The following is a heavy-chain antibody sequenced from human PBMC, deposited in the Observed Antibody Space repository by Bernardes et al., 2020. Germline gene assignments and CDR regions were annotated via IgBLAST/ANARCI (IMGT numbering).Heavy chain of an antibody. J-gene: IGHJ5*02. V-gene: IGHV3-74*03. CDR2: VGNDETDI. CDR1: GFTINGYW. Sequence: GGSLRLSCAASGFTINGYWMHWVRQAPGKGLVWVSRVGNDETDIKYAGAVKGRFIASRDNTKNTVSLQMNNLTAEDTGIYYCVRDRPHNWYDPWGQGTLVTVSS. CDR3: VRDRPHNWYDP.